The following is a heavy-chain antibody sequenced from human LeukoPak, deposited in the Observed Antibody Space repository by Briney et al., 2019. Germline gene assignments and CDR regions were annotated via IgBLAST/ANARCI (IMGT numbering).Heavy chain of an antibody. V-gene: IGHV4-34*01. D-gene: IGHD3-22*01. Sequence: SETLSLTCAVYGGSFSGYYWTWIRQPPGKGLEWIGEINHSGSTNYNPSLKSRVTISVDTSKNQFSLMLSSVTAADTAVYYCARGQDYYDSSGSCYYYGMDVWGQGTTVTVSS. CDR1: GGSFSGYY. J-gene: IGHJ6*02. CDR3: ARGQDYYDSSGSCYYYGMDV. CDR2: INHSGST.